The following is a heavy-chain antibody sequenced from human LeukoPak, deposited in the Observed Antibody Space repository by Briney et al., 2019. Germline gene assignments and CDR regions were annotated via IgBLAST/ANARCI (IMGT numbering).Heavy chain of an antibody. D-gene: IGHD3-22*01. Sequence: GGSLRLSCAASGFTFSSYNMNWVRQAPGKGLEWVSSISSSSSYIYYANSVKGRFTISRDNAKNSLYLQMNSLRAEDTAVYYCARDYRPYYYDSSGYYFDYWGQGTLVTVSS. V-gene: IGHV3-21*01. CDR1: GFTFSSYN. CDR2: ISSSSSYI. CDR3: ARDYRPYYYDSSGYYFDY. J-gene: IGHJ4*02.